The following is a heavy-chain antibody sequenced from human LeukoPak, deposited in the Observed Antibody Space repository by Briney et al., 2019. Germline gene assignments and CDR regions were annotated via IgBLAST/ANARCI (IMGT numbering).Heavy chain of an antibody. J-gene: IGHJ5*02. CDR2: ISYDGSNK. Sequence: PGGPLRLSCAASGFTFSSYAMHWVRQAPGKGLEWVAVISYDGSNKYYADSVKGRFTISRDNSKNTLYLQMNSLRAEDTAVYYCARIRYSSSWYGGSFDPWGQGTLVTVSS. CDR1: GFTFSSYA. V-gene: IGHV3-30-3*01. D-gene: IGHD6-13*01. CDR3: ARIRYSSSWYGGSFDP.